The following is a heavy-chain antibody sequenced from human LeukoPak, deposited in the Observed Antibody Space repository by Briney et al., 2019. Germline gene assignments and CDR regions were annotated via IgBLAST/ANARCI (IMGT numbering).Heavy chain of an antibody. CDR2: IYYSGTT. CDR1: GGSFSSSDYY. Sequence: SETLSLTCTVSGGSFSSSDYYWGWIRQPPGKGLEWIGSIYYSGTTYYNPSLKSRVTISVDMSKKQFSLKLRSVTAADTAVYYCARHEWGITNAFDIWGQGTMVTVSS. V-gene: IGHV4-39*01. D-gene: IGHD1-14*01. J-gene: IGHJ3*02. CDR3: ARHEWGITNAFDI.